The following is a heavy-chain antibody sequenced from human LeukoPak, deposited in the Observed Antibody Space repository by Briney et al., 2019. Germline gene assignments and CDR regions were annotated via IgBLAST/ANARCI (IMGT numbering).Heavy chain of an antibody. CDR2: IYYSGSS. CDR3: ARNRDGYNSFDY. V-gene: IGHV4-31*03. J-gene: IGHJ4*02. D-gene: IGHD5-24*01. CDR1: GGSISSGGYY. Sequence: PPETLSLTCTVSGGSISSGGYYWSWIRQHPGKGLEWIGYIYYSGSSYYNPSLRSRVTISVDTSKNHFSLKLSSVTAADTAVYYCARNRDGYNSFDYWGQGTLVTVSS.